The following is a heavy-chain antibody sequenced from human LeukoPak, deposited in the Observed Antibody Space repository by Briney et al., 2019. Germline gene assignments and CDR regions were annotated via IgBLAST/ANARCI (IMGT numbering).Heavy chain of an antibody. J-gene: IGHJ4*02. CDR1: GFPFRGYG. V-gene: IGHV3-33*06. Sequence: GGPLSSPLEGLGFPFRGYGMNWSRKAPGKGLGGVEVIGYDGSNKNYADSVKGRFAISRDNSKNTLYLQMNSLRVEDTAVYYCAKDPHQRIAVAGYFDYWGQGTLVTVSS. CDR2: IGYDGSNK. D-gene: IGHD6-19*01. CDR3: AKDPHQRIAVAGYFDY.